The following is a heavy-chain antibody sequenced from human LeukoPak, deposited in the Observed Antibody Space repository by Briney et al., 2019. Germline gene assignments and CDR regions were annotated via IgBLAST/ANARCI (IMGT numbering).Heavy chain of an antibody. CDR2: ISSSGGST. CDR3: AKDRIAVAGTACWFDP. J-gene: IGHJ5*02. V-gene: IGHV3-23*01. D-gene: IGHD6-19*01. Sequence: GGTLRLSCAASGFTFSSYGMTWVRQPPGKGLEWVISISSSGGSTYYADSVKGRFTISTDNSKSTLYVQMNSLRGEDTAVYYCAKDRIAVAGTACWFDPWGQGTLVTVSS. CDR1: GFTFSSYG.